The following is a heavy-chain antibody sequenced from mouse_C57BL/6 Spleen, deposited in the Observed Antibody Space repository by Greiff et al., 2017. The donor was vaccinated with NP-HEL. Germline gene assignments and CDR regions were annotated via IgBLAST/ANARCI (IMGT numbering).Heavy chain of an antibody. V-gene: IGHV5-17*01. CDR3: ARDYDYDGWFAY. CDR2: ISSGSSTI. D-gene: IGHD2-4*01. CDR1: GFTFSDYG. J-gene: IGHJ3*01. Sequence: EVQLQESGGGLVKPGGSLKLSCAASGFTFSDYGMHWVRQAPEKGLEWVAYISSGSSTIYYADTVKGRFTISRDKAKNTLFLQMTSLRSEDTAMYYCARDYDYDGWFAYWGQGTLVTVSA.